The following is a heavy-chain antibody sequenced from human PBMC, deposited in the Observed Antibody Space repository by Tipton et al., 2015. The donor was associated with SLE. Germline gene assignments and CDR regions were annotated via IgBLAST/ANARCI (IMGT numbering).Heavy chain of an antibody. CDR1: GFTFSSYS. CDR2: ISSSSSYI. D-gene: IGHD4-17*01. Sequence: SLRLSCAASGFTFSSYSMNWVRQAPGKGLEWVSSISSSSSYINYADSVKGRFTISRDNAKKLVYLQMNSLRAEDTAVYYCARSQVTTDYWGQGTLATVSS. CDR3: ARSQVTTDY. J-gene: IGHJ4*02. V-gene: IGHV3-21*01.